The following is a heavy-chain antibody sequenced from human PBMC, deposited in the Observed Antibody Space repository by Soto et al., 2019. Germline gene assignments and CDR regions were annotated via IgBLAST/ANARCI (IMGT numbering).Heavy chain of an antibody. V-gene: IGHV4-39*01. J-gene: IGHJ4*02. CDR1: GGSISSSSYY. Sequence: QLQLQESGPGLVKPSETLSLTCTVSGGSISSSSYYWGWIREPPGKGLEWIGSIYYSGSTYYNPSLKSRVTISVDTSKNQFSLKLSSVTAADTAVYYCARHPDDGSFDYWGQGTLVTVSS. CDR3: ARHPDDGSFDY. CDR2: IYYSGST. D-gene: IGHD1-26*01.